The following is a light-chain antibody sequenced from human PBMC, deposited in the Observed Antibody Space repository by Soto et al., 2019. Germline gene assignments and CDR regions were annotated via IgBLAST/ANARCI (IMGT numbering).Light chain of an antibody. CDR2: DVS. V-gene: IGLV2-14*03. Sequence: QSALTQPASASWSPGQSITISCSGTSSDVGGYNYVSWYQQHPGKAAKRMNFDVSNRPSGLSNRFSGSKAGNTAFLPISSLQAEDEDDYYRTSFRSVNSRKFGGGTKLTVL. J-gene: IGLJ2*01. CDR3: TSFRSVNSRK. CDR1: SSDVGGYNY.